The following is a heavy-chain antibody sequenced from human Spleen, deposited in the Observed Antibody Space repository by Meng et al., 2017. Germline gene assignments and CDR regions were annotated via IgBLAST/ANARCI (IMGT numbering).Heavy chain of an antibody. CDR2: IKQDGSEK. D-gene: IGHD3-10*01. J-gene: IGHJ4*02. Sequence: GESLKISCAASGFTFSSYWMSWVRQAPGKGLEWVANIKQDGSEKYYVDSVKGRFTISRDNSKNSLYLQMNSLRTEDTALYYCAKDRGYYGSGTFDYWGQGTLVTVSS. V-gene: IGHV3-7*03. CDR1: GFTFSSYW. CDR3: AKDRGYYGSGTFDY.